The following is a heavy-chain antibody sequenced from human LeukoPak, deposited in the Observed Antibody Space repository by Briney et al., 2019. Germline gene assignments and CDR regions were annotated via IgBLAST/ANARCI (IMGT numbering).Heavy chain of an antibody. D-gene: IGHD3-3*01. CDR1: GGSFSGYY. Sequence: SETLSLTCAVYGGSFSGYYWSWIRQPPGKGLEWIGEINHSGSINYNPSLKSRVTISVDTSKNQFSLKLSSVTAADTAVYYCARGPPRITIFGVVGAFDIWGQGTMVTVSS. CDR3: ARGPPRITIFGVVGAFDI. V-gene: IGHV4-34*01. CDR2: INHSGSI. J-gene: IGHJ3*02.